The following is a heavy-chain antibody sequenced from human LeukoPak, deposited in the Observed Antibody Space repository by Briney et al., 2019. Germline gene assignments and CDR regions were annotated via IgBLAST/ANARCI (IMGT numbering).Heavy chain of an antibody. Sequence: PGGSLRLSCAASGFSFRSYEMNWVRQAPGKGLEWIAYISASGTVTHYADSMEGRFTISRDNAKNSLYLEMNSLRGEDTAVYYCAELGITMIGGVWGKGTTVTISS. CDR3: AELGITMIGGV. CDR1: GFSFRSYE. J-gene: IGHJ6*04. V-gene: IGHV3-48*03. D-gene: IGHD3-10*02. CDR2: ISASGTVT.